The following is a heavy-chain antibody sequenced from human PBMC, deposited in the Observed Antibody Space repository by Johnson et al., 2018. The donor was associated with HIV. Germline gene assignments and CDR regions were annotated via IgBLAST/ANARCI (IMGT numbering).Heavy chain of an antibody. Sequence: VQLVESGGGLVQPGGSLILSCAASGFRFDDYAMHWVRQAPGKGLEWVSGISWNSGSIGYVDSVKGRFTISRDNAKNSLYLQMNSLRAEDTALYYCAKVAYHYDSSGYEDALDIWGQGTMVTVSS. J-gene: IGHJ3*02. D-gene: IGHD3-22*01. CDR2: ISWNSGSI. CDR3: AKVAYHYDSSGYEDALDI. V-gene: IGHV3-9*01. CDR1: GFRFDDYA.